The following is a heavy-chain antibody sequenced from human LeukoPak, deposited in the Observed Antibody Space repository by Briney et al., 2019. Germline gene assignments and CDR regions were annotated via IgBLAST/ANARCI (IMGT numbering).Heavy chain of an antibody. CDR2: IYSGGST. Sequence: GGSLRLSCAASGFTLSSNYMSWVRQAPGKGLEWVSVIYSGGSTYYADSVKGRFTISRDNSKNTLYLQMNSLRAEDTAVYYCARENRGSYFDYWGQGTLVTVSS. CDR3: ARENRGSYFDY. J-gene: IGHJ4*02. CDR1: GFTLSSNY. D-gene: IGHD1-26*01. V-gene: IGHV3-66*01.